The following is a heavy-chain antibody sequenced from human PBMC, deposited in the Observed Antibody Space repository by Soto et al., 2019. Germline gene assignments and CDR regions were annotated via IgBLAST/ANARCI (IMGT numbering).Heavy chain of an antibody. D-gene: IGHD3-9*01. CDR2: INPSSGST. CDR3: ATGYDMLTGYSRRGP. V-gene: IGHV1-46*03. Sequence: QVQLVQSGAEVKRPGASVKVSCKASGYTFTNYYIHWVRQAPGQGLEWMGIINPSSGSTSYAQKFQVRVNMTSDTSASTDYMERSCLKSEDSPVFYCATGYDMLTGYSRRGPWGQGTLVTVSS. J-gene: IGHJ5*02. CDR1: GYTFTNYY.